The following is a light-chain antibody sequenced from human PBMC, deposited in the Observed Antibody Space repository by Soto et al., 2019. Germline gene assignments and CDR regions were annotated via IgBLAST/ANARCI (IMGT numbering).Light chain of an antibody. J-gene: IGKJ3*01. CDR2: AAC. CDR3: HHYYIYPLT. Sequence: AIRLTQSPSSFSASPGARVIITCRASQAIGTLLAWYQQKPGKAPKLLIYAACTLQTGVPYRFSGSGSGTDFTLTIRSLQAEDRATYYCHHYYIYPLTFGPGIKVDIK. CDR1: QAIGTL. V-gene: IGKV1-8*01.